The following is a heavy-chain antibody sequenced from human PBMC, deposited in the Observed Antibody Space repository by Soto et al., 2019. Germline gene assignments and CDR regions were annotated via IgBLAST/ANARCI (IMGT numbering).Heavy chain of an antibody. J-gene: IGHJ4*02. CDR3: ARSTYSSSSALVDY. D-gene: IGHD6-6*01. V-gene: IGHV4-39*01. CDR1: GGSISSSSYY. Sequence: QLQLQESGPGLVKPSKTLSLTCTVSGGSISSSSYYWGWIRQPPGKGLEWIGSIYYSGSTYYNPSLKSRVTISVDTSKNQFSLKLSSVTAADTAVYYCARSTYSSSSALVDYWGQGTLVTVSS. CDR2: IYYSGST.